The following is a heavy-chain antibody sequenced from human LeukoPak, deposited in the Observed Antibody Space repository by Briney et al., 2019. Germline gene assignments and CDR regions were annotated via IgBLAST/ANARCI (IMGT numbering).Heavy chain of an antibody. CDR1: GGSFSGYY. CDR2: INHSGST. V-gene: IGHV4-34*01. Sequence: SETLSLTCAVYGGSFSGYYWSWNRQPPGKGLEWIGEINHSGSTNYNPSLKSRVTISVDTSKNQFSLKLSSVTAADTAVYYCARGESASARRIRFDYWGQGTLVTVSS. J-gene: IGHJ4*02. D-gene: IGHD6-6*01. CDR3: ARGESASARRIRFDY.